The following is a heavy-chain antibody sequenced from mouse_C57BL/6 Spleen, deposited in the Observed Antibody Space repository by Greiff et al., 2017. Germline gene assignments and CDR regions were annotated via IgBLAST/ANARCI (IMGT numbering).Heavy chain of an antibody. J-gene: IGHJ2*01. CDR1: GYTFTDYE. CDR3: TRDRGKNWDLFDY. V-gene: IGHV1-15*01. D-gene: IGHD4-1*01. CDR2: IDPETGGT. Sequence: QVQLQQSGAELVRPGASVTLSCKASGYTFTDYEMHWVKQTPVHGLEWIGAIDPETGGTAYNQKFKGKAILTADKSSSTAYMELRSLTSEDSAVYYCTRDRGKNWDLFDYWGQGTTLTVSS.